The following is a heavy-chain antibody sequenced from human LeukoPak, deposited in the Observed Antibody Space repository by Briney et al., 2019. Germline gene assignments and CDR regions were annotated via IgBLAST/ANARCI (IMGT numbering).Heavy chain of an antibody. V-gene: IGHV3-23*01. D-gene: IGHD1-26*01. CDR1: GFTFSSYG. CDR3: ARGGSFYFDY. CDR2: ISGSGGST. Sequence: GGSLRLSCAASGFTFSSYGMSWVRQAPGKGLEWVSAISGSGGSTYYADSVKGRFTISRDNSKNTLYLQMNSLRAEDTAVYYCARGGSFYFDYWGQGTLVTVSS. J-gene: IGHJ4*02.